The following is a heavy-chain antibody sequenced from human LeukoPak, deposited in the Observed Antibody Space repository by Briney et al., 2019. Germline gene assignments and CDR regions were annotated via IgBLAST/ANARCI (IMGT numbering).Heavy chain of an antibody. Sequence: SETLSLTCTVSGGSISSYYWSWIRQPPGEGLEWIGYIYYSGSTNYNPSHKRRVTISVDTSKNQFSLKLSSVTAADTAVYYCAREATYGYSSGWYDYWGQGTLVTVSS. D-gene: IGHD6-19*01. CDR3: AREATYGYSSGWYDY. CDR2: IYYSGST. CDR1: GGSISSYY. V-gene: IGHV4-59*01. J-gene: IGHJ4*02.